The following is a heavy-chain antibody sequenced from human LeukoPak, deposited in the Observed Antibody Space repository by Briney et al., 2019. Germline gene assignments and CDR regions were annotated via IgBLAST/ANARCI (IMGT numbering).Heavy chain of an antibody. V-gene: IGHV3-23*01. Sequence: GGSLRLSCAASGFTFSNYAMSWVRQAPGKGLEWVSVISGSGGSTYYADSVKGRFTISRDNSKNTLYLQMKSLIAEDTAVYYCAKVAHSSGYPFDYWGQGTLVTVFS. CDR2: ISGSGGST. CDR1: GFTFSNYA. J-gene: IGHJ4*02. CDR3: AKVAHSSGYPFDY. D-gene: IGHD3-22*01.